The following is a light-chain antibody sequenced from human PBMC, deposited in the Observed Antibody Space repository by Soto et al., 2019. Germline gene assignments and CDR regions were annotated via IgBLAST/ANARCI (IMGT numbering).Light chain of an antibody. J-gene: IGKJ3*01. CDR3: QKYNGAPFS. CDR1: QGISSS. CDR2: AAS. V-gene: IGKV1-27*01. Sequence: DIQMTQSPSSLSASVGDRVTITCRASQGISSSLAWYQQKPGKVPQLLIYAASILQSGVPSRFSGSGSGTDFTLTIRSLQPEDVGTYYCQKYNGAPFSFGPGTKVDIK.